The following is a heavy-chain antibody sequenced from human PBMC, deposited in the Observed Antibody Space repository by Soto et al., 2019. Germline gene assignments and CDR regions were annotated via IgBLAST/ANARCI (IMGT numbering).Heavy chain of an antibody. D-gene: IGHD6-13*01. CDR3: ARRSSSWTQFDY. CDR2: IYYSGST. V-gene: IGHV4-59*01. CDR1: GGSISSYY. J-gene: IGHJ4*02. Sequence: SETLSLTCTVSGGSISSYYWSWIRQPPGKGLEWIGYIYYSGSTNYNPSLKSRVTISVDTSKNQFSLKLSSVTAADTAVYYCARRSSSWTQFDYWGQGTLVTVSS.